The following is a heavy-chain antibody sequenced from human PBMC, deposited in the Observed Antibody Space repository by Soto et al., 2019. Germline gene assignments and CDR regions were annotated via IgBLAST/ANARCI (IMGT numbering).Heavy chain of an antibody. Sequence: SETLSLTCTVSGGSISSGGYYWSWIRQHPGKGLEWIGYIYYSGSTYYNPSLKSRVTISVDTSKNQFSLKLSSVTAADTAVYYCAGAAGRAYFGKLFINSWFNPWGQRTLVTVS. CDR2: IYYSGST. J-gene: IGHJ5*02. V-gene: IGHV4-31*03. CDR1: GGSISSGGYY. D-gene: IGHD3-10*01. CDR3: AGAAGRAYFGKLFINSWFNP.